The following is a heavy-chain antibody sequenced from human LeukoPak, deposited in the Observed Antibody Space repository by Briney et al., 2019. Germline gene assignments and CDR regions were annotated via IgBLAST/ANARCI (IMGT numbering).Heavy chain of an antibody. D-gene: IGHD3-10*01. CDR3: ASDRIWFGESTNEY. CDR1: GYTFTSYG. J-gene: IGHJ4*02. CDR2: ISAYNGNT. V-gene: IGHV1-18*01. Sequence: ASVKVSCKASGYTFTSYGISWVRQAPGQGLEWMGWISAYNGNTNYAQKLQGRVTMTTDTSTSTAYMELRSLRSDDTAVYYCASDRIWFGESTNEYWGQGTLVTVSS.